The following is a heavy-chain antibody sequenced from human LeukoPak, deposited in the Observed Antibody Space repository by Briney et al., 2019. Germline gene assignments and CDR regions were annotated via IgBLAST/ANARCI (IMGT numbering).Heavy chain of an antibody. Sequence: SETLSLTCAVSGYSTSSGYYWGWIRQPPGKGLEWIGSIYHSGSTYYNPSLKSRVTISVDTSKNQFSLKLSSVTAADTAVYYCARSSVGAPDAFDIWGQGTMVTVSS. D-gene: IGHD1-26*01. CDR1: GYSTSSGYY. V-gene: IGHV4-38-2*01. CDR2: IYHSGST. CDR3: ARSSVGAPDAFDI. J-gene: IGHJ3*02.